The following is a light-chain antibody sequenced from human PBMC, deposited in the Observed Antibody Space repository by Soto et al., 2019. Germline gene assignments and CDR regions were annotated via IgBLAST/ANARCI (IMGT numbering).Light chain of an antibody. V-gene: IGKV1-9*01. CDR2: AAS. CDR3: QQLNSYTLT. CDR1: QDISDY. Sequence: IQLTQSPSFRSASLGDRVTITCRASQDISDYLAWYQQRPGKAPKLLIYAASTLQSGVPSRFSGSVSGTEGTITISSLQTEDCATYSCQQLNSYTLTFGGGTKVDIK. J-gene: IGKJ4*01.